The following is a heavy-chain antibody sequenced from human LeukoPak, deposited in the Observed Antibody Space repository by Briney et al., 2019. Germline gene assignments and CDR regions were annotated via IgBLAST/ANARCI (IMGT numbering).Heavy chain of an antibody. Sequence: SETLSLTCTVSGGSISSSGYYWGWIRQPPGKGLEWIGSIYYSGSTYYNPSLKSRVTISVDTSKNQFSLKLSSVTAADTAVYYCARGDRVPSSSWYWFDPWGQGTLVTVSS. V-gene: IGHV4-39*07. CDR1: GGSISSSGYY. J-gene: IGHJ5*02. D-gene: IGHD6-13*01. CDR3: ARGDRVPSSSWYWFDP. CDR2: IYYSGST.